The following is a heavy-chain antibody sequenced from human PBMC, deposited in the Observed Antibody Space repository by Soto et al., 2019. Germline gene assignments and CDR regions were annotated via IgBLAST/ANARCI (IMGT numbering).Heavy chain of an antibody. Sequence: QVQLVESGGGLVQPGRSLRLSCAASGFTFSNYGMHWVRQAPGKGLEWVSLIFNDGSREYYRDSVKGRFTISRDNSRNTLFLQMNSLRDEDTALYYCVRDDDYGPNALDMWGQGTMVSVSS. J-gene: IGHJ3*02. CDR2: IFNDGSRE. CDR1: GFTFSNYG. D-gene: IGHD3-10*01. V-gene: IGHV3-33*01. CDR3: VRDDDYGPNALDM.